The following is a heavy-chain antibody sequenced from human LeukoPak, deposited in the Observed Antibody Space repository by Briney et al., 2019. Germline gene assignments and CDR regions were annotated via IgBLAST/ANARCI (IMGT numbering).Heavy chain of an antibody. D-gene: IGHD6-19*01. CDR3: ARATWPASPGYSSGWVLYYFDY. CDR1: GFTFSSYS. J-gene: IGHJ4*02. Sequence: PGGFLRLSCAASGFTFSSYSMNWVRQAPGKGLEWVSSISSSSSYIYYADSVKGRFTISRDNAKNSLYLQMNSLRAEDTAVYYCARATWPASPGYSSGWVLYYFDYWGQGTLVTVSS. CDR2: ISSSSSYI. V-gene: IGHV3-21*01.